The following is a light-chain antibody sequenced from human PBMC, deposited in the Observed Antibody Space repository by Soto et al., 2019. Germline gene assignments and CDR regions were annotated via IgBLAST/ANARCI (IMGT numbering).Light chain of an antibody. V-gene: IGLV2-8*01. J-gene: IGLJ1*01. Sequence: QAALTQIPSASGSPGQSVVISCTGTSSDVGGYNYVSWYQQHPGKAPKLIIYDVSKRPSGVPDRFSGSKSDNTASLTVSGLQAEDEADYYCSSYAGSSNVFGTGTKVTV. CDR2: DVS. CDR1: SSDVGGYNY. CDR3: SSYAGSSNV.